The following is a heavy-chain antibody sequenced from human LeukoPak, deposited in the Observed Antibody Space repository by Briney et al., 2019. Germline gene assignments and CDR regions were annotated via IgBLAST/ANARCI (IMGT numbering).Heavy chain of an antibody. CDR3: ASGASGASWFDP. D-gene: IGHD3-10*01. V-gene: IGHV4-59*05. CDR2: IYYSGST. CDR1: GFTVSSNY. Sequence: GSLRLSCAASGFTVSSNYMSWVRQAPGKGLEWIGSIYYSGSTYYNPSLKSRVTISVDTSKKRFSLKLSSVTAADTGVYYCASGASGASWFDPWGQGTLVTVSS. J-gene: IGHJ5*02.